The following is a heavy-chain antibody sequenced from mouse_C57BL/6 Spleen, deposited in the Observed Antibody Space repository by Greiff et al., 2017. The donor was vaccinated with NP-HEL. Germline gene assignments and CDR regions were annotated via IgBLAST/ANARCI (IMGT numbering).Heavy chain of an antibody. CDR3: ARSDLDYSWFAY. D-gene: IGHD1-1*01. CDR2: IYPGDGDT. CDR1: GYAFSSYW. J-gene: IGHJ3*01. V-gene: IGHV1-80*01. Sequence: VQLQQSGAELVKPGASVKISCKASGYAFSSYWMNWVKQRPGKGLEWIGQIYPGDGDTNSNGKFKGKATLTADKSSSTAYMQLSSLTSEDSAVYFCARSDLDYSWFAYWGQGTLVTFSA.